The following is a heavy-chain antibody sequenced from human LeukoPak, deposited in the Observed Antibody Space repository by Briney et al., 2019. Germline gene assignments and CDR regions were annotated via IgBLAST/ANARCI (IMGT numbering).Heavy chain of an antibody. J-gene: IGHJ4*02. CDR3: AKGSGYSSSWYDY. V-gene: IGHV3-7*01. D-gene: IGHD6-13*01. CDR2: IKDDGSEK. Sequence: PGGSLRLSCAASGFTFNSYWMSWVRQAPGPGKGLEWVAIIKDDGSEKHYVDSVEGRFTISRDNAKNSLYLQMNSLRAEDTAVYYCAKGSGYSSSWYDYWGQGTLVTVSS. CDR1: GFTFNSYW.